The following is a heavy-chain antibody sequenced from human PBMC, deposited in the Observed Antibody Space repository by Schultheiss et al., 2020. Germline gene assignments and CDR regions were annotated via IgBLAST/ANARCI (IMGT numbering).Heavy chain of an antibody. CDR1: GGSISSSSYY. V-gene: IGHV4-39*07. J-gene: IGHJ3*02. Sequence: SETLSLTCTVSGGSISSSSYYWGWIRQPPGKGLEWIGSIYYSGSTYYNPSLKSRVTISVDTSKNQFSLKLSSVTAADTAVYYCARDGCIAAAGTDGDDAFDIWGQGTMVTVSS. CDR2: IYYSGST. CDR3: ARDGCIAAAGTDGDDAFDI. D-gene: IGHD6-13*01.